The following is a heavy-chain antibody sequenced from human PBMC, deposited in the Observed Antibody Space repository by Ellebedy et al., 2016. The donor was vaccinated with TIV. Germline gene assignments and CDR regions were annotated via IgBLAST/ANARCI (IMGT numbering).Heavy chain of an antibody. D-gene: IGHD3/OR15-3a*01. Sequence: GGSLRLSXAASGFTFDDYSMHWVRQAPGKGLEWVSLISWDGADTYYADSVKGRFIISRDNSKNSLYLQMNSLRTEDTALYYCVKELDYYFDYWGQGTLVTVSS. V-gene: IGHV3-43*01. CDR2: ISWDGADT. CDR1: GFTFDDYS. J-gene: IGHJ4*02. CDR3: VKELDYYFDY.